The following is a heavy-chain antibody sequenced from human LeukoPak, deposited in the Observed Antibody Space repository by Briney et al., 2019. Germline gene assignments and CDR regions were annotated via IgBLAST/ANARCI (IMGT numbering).Heavy chain of an antibody. Sequence: GGSLRLSCAASGFTFSDYWMSWVRQAPGKGLEWVAYIKQDGSDKYYVDSVKGRFTISKDNAKNSLYLQMNSLRDEDSAVYYCARANYCFDYWGQGTLVTVSS. V-gene: IGHV3-7*01. CDR2: IKQDGSDK. CDR1: GFTFSDYW. J-gene: IGHJ4*02. D-gene: IGHD5-24*01. CDR3: ARANYCFDY.